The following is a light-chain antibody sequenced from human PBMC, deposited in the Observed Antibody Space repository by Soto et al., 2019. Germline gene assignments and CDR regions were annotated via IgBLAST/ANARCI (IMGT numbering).Light chain of an antibody. CDR2: DAY. Sequence: EIVLTQSPATLPLSPGERATLSCRASQSIINYLGWYQQKPGQAPRLLIYDAYNRATGIPARFSGSGSGTDFTLTISSLEPEDFAIYYCQQRSDWPITFGQGTRLEIK. CDR3: QQRSDWPIT. CDR1: QSIINY. V-gene: IGKV3-11*01. J-gene: IGKJ5*01.